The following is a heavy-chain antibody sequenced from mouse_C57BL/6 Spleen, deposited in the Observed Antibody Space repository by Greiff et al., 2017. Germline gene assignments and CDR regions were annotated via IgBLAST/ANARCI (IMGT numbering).Heavy chain of an antibody. Sequence: EVQLQQSGPELVKPGASVKISCKASGYTFTDYYMNWVKQSHGKSLEWIGDINPHNGGTSYNQKFKGKAALTVDKSSSTAYMELRSLTSEDSAVYYCARIHYSNYDYAMDYWGQGTSVTVSS. CDR1: GYTFTDYY. D-gene: IGHD2-5*01. J-gene: IGHJ4*01. V-gene: IGHV1-26*01. CDR2: INPHNGGT. CDR3: ARIHYSNYDYAMDY.